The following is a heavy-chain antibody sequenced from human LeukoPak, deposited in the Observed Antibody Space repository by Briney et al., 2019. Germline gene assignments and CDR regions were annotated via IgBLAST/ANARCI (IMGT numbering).Heavy chain of an antibody. D-gene: IGHD5-12*01. J-gene: IGHJ4*02. CDR3: ARDRGLRSFDY. CDR1: GGSISSYY. V-gene: IGHV4-59*01. Sequence: PSETLSLTCTVSGGSISSYYWSWIRQPPGKGLEWIGYIYYSGSTNYNPSLKSRVTISVDTSKNQFSLKLSSVTVADTAVYYCARDRGLRSFDYWGQGTLVTVSS. CDR2: IYYSGST.